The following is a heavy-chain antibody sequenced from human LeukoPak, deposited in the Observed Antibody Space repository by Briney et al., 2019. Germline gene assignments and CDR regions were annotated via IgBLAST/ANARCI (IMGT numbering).Heavy chain of an antibody. CDR2: IYHSGST. CDR1: GYSISSGYY. J-gene: IGHJ5*02. Sequence: SETLSLTCAVSGYSISSGYYWGWIRQPPGKGLEWIGSIYHSGSTYYNPSLKSRVTISVDTSKNQFSLKLSSVTAADTAVYYCARASDCYGSGHHNWFDPWGQGTLVTVSS. V-gene: IGHV4-38-2*01. CDR3: ARASDCYGSGHHNWFDP. D-gene: IGHD3-10*01.